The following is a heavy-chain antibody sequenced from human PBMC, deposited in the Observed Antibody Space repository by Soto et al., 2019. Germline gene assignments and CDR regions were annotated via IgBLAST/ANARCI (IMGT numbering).Heavy chain of an antibody. D-gene: IGHD3-22*01. Sequence: EMHLLESEGGLEQPGGSLRLSCAASAFTFTSYSMAWVRQAPGKGLEWVSVISGSGGSTWDADSVKGRFSISRDNSKNTLYLQMNSLRADDTALYYCARDLTPYSDYYDESSSETWFDPWGQGTLVTVSS. CDR2: ISGSGGST. CDR3: ARDLTPYSDYYDESSSETWFDP. V-gene: IGHV3-23*01. J-gene: IGHJ5*02. CDR1: AFTFTSYS.